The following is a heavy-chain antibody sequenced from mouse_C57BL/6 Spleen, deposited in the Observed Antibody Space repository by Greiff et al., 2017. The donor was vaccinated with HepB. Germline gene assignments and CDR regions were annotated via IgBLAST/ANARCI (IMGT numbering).Heavy chain of an antibody. CDR1: GFTFSDYG. V-gene: IGHV5-15*01. J-gene: IGHJ4*01. Sequence: EVQLVESGGGLVQPGGSLKLSCAASGFTFSDYGMAWVRQAPRKGPEWVAFISNLAYSIYYADTVTGRFTISRENAKNTLYLEMSSLRSEDTAMYYCARLSSLYAMDYWGQGTSVTVSS. CDR2: ISNLAYSI. CDR3: ARLSSLYAMDY.